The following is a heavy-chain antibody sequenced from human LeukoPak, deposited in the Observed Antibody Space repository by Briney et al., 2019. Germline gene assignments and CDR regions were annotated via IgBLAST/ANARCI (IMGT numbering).Heavy chain of an antibody. CDR3: ARGSDSGWYIFAY. V-gene: IGHV1-2*07. D-gene: IGHD6-19*01. Sequence: EASVKVSCKASGYSFTAFYIHWVRQAPGQGLEWMGWIHPRSGETNYAYKFRGRVTMTRDTSISTTYMDLGSLGSDDTAVYYCARGSDSGWYIFAYWGQGTLVTVSS. CDR2: IHPRSGET. CDR1: GYSFTAFY. J-gene: IGHJ4*02.